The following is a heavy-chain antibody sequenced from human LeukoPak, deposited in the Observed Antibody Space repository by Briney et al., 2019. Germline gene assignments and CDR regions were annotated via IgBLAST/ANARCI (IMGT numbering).Heavy chain of an antibody. CDR1: GGSISSYY. CDR2: IYYSGST. D-gene: IGHD6-25*01. CDR3: ARDQVESSGLEAFDI. Sequence: PSETLSLTCTVSGGSISSYYWSWIRQAPGKGLEWIGYIYYSGSTKYNPSLKSRVTISIDTSKNHFSLWLSSVTAADTAVYYCARDQVESSGLEAFDIWGQGTMVTVSS. J-gene: IGHJ3*02. V-gene: IGHV4-59*01.